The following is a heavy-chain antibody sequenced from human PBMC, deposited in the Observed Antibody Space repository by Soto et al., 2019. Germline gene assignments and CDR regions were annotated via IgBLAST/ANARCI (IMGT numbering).Heavy chain of an antibody. D-gene: IGHD6-6*01. CDR3: ARVEDISSSYGMDV. V-gene: IGHV3-53*01. CDR1: GFTVSSNY. Sequence: EVQLVESGGGLIQPGGSLRLSCAASGFTVSSNYMSWVRQAPGKGLEWVSVIYSGGSTYYADSVKGRFTISRDNSKNTLYLQMNSLRAEDTAVYYCARVEDISSSYGMDVWGQGTTVTVSS. J-gene: IGHJ6*02. CDR2: IYSGGST.